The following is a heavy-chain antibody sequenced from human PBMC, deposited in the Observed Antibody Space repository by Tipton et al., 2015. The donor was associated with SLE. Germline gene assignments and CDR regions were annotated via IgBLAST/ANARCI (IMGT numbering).Heavy chain of an antibody. CDR2: IYYSGST. Sequence: LRLSCTVSGGSISSYYWSWIRQPPGKGLEWIGYIYYSGSTNYNPSLKSRVTISVDTSKNQFSLKLSSVTAADTAVYYCARGHRVRGDPYFDYWGQGTLVTVSS. CDR3: ARGHRVRGDPYFDY. D-gene: IGHD3-10*01. CDR1: GGSISSYY. V-gene: IGHV4-59*01. J-gene: IGHJ4*02.